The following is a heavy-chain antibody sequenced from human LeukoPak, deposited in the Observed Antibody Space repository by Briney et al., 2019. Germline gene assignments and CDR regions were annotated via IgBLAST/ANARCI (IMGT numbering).Heavy chain of an antibody. CDR1: GFTFSSYG. Sequence: GGSLRLSCAASGFTFSSYGMSWVRQAPGKGLEWVSAISGSGGYTYYADSVKGRFTISRDNAKNTLYLQMNSLRAEDTAVYYCASLIGNERRDYWGQGTLVTVSS. CDR3: ASLIGNERRDY. CDR2: ISGSGGYT. J-gene: IGHJ4*02. D-gene: IGHD1-1*01. V-gene: IGHV3-23*01.